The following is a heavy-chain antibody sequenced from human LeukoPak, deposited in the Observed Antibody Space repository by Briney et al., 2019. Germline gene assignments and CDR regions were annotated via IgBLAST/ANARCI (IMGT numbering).Heavy chain of an antibody. Sequence: SETLSLTCAVYGGSFSGYYWSWIRQPPGKGLEWIGEINHSGSTNYNPSLQSRVTISVDTSKNQFSLKLSSVTAADTAVYYCARGRRDNWFDPWGQGTLVTVSS. CDR1: GGSFSGYY. J-gene: IGHJ5*02. V-gene: IGHV4-34*01. CDR3: ARGRRDNWFDP. CDR2: INHSGST.